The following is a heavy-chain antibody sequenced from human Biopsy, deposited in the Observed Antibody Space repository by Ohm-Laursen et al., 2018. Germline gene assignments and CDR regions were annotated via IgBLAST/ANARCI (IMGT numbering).Heavy chain of an antibody. CDR1: GASVSSGSYD. CDR2: IYNDVST. Sequence: SQTLSLTCTVSGASVSSGSYDWSWIRQPPGKGLEWIGNIYNDVSTKYNPPLRRRITISADKSANQFSLILRSVTAADTAVHYCARGYAGLYEAFDFWGQGTVVTVAS. V-gene: IGHV4-61*01. CDR3: ARGYAGLYEAFDF. D-gene: IGHD5-18*01. J-gene: IGHJ3*01.